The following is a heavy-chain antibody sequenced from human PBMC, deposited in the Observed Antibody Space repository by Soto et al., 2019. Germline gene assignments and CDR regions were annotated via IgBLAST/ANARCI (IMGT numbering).Heavy chain of an antibody. CDR1: GSTITAYG. Sequence: QVQLVQSGDEVKQPGASVKVSCKASGSTITAYGISWVRQAPGQGLEWMAWISSHNGNTYYAQNLQGRVTMTTDTSTSTAYMELRSLRSDDTAVYYCASSSIAAAGPFDSWGQGALVTVSS. J-gene: IGHJ4*02. D-gene: IGHD6-13*01. V-gene: IGHV1-18*01. CDR2: ISSHNGNT. CDR3: ASSSIAAAGPFDS.